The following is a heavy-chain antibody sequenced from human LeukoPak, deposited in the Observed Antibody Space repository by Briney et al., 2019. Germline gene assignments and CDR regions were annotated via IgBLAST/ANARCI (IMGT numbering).Heavy chain of an antibody. J-gene: IGHJ4*02. CDR3: AGEWSDPYYCDY. CDR1: GYSISSGYY. V-gene: IGHV4-38-2*02. CDR2: IYHSGSA. Sequence: PSETLSLTCAVSGYSISSGYYWGWIRQPPGKGLEWIGSIYHSGSAYYNPSLKSRVTISVDTSKNQVSLKLSSVTAADTAVYYCAGEWSDPYYCDYWGQGTLVTVSS. D-gene: IGHD2-15*01.